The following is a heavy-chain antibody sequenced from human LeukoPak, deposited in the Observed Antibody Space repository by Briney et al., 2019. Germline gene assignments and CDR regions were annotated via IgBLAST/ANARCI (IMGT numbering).Heavy chain of an antibody. J-gene: IGHJ3*02. Sequence: GEAPKISWRSLGNRFTSYLLAWVRQIPGKGLEWMGIIYPGDSDNKYSPSFQGEVTISADKCISTAYLQWSSLTGSDTAMYYCARLLVVVVAVTKRAGECAFDIWGQGTMVTVSS. V-gene: IGHV5-51*01. CDR3: ARLLVVVVAVTKRAGECAFDI. D-gene: IGHD2-15*01. CDR1: GNRFTSYL. CDR2: IYPGDSDN.